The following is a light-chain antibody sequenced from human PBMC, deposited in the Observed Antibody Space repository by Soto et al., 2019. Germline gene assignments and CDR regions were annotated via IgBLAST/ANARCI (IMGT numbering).Light chain of an antibody. J-gene: IGKJ4*01. Sequence: DIQMTQSPSTLSASVGDKVTITCRASQSISRYLAWYQQKPGKGPKFLIYQASSLESGVPSRFSGSGSGTEFTLTISSLQPDDFATYYCQQYNHYPLTFGGGTKV. CDR1: QSISRY. CDR2: QAS. CDR3: QQYNHYPLT. V-gene: IGKV1-5*03.